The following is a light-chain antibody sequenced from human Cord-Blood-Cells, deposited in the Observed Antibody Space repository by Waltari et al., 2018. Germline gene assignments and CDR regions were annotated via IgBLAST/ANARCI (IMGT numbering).Light chain of an antibody. Sequence: QSALTQPASGSGSPGQSITISCTGTSSDVGGYNYVSWYQQHPGKAPKLMIDEVSNRPSGVSNRFSGSKSGNTASLTISGLQAEDEADYYCSSYTSSSTPNDVFGTGTKVTVL. CDR2: EVS. CDR1: SSDVGGYNY. J-gene: IGLJ1*01. V-gene: IGLV2-14*01. CDR3: SSYTSSSTPNDV.